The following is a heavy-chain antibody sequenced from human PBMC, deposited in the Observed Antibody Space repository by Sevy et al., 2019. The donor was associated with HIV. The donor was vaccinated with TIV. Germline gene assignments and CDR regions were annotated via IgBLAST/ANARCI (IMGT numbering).Heavy chain of an antibody. Sequence: GGSLRLSCAASGFTFSSYAMHWVRQAPGKGLEWVAVISYDGSNKYYADSLKGRFTISRDNSKNTLYLQMNSLRAEDTAVYYCARDLSTMIAYFDYWGQGTLVTVSS. CDR2: ISYDGSNK. CDR1: GFTFSSYA. V-gene: IGHV3-30-3*01. J-gene: IGHJ4*02. CDR3: ARDLSTMIAYFDY. D-gene: IGHD3-22*01.